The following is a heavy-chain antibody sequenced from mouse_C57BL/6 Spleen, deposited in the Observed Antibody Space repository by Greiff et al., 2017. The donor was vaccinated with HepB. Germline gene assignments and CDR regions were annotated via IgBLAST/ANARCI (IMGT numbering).Heavy chain of an antibody. Sequence: VQLQQPGAELVMPGASVKLSCKASGYTFTSYWMHWVKQRPGQGLEWIGEIDPSDSYTNYNQKFKGKSTLTVDKSSSTAYMQLSSLTSEDSAVYYCARMSLGRDNAMDYWGQGTSVTVSS. CDR2: IDPSDSYT. CDR3: ARMSLGRDNAMDY. CDR1: GYTFTSYW. J-gene: IGHJ4*01. D-gene: IGHD6-1*01. V-gene: IGHV1-69*01.